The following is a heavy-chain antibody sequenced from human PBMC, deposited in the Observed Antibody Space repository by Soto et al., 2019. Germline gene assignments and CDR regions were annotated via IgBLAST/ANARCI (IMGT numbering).Heavy chain of an antibody. CDR3: ARYSTRLIDS. CDR2: IYYSGST. V-gene: IGHV4-31*03. CDR1: GGSISSGGDY. J-gene: IGHJ4*02. D-gene: IGHD6-13*01. Sequence: PSETLSLTCTVSGGSISSGGDYWSWIRQHPGKGLEWIGYIYYSGSTNYNPSLKSRVTISIDTSKNQSSLKLSSMTVADTAVYYCARYSTRLIDSWGQGTLVTVSS.